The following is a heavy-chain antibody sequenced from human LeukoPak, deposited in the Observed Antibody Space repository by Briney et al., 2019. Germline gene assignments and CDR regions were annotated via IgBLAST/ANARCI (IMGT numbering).Heavy chain of an antibody. D-gene: IGHD3-22*01. CDR2: IYTSGST. V-gene: IGHV4-4*07. J-gene: IGHJ1*01. Sequence: SETLSLTCTVSGGSISSYYWSWIRQPAGKGLEWIGHIYTSGSTNYNPSLKSRVTMSIDTSKNQFSLKLSSVTAADTAVYYCAREYYYDNSGYTYFQHWGQGTLVTVSS. CDR1: GGSISSYY. CDR3: AREYYYDNSGYTYFQH.